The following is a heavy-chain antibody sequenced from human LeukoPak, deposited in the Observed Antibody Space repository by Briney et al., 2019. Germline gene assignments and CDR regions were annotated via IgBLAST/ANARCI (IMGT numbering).Heavy chain of an antibody. Sequence: VKVSCKASGGTFSSYAISWVRQAPGQGLEWMGRIIPILGIANYAQKFQGRVTITADKSTSTAYMELSSLRSEDTAVYYCARASGSSWYGGFDYWGQGTLVTVSS. CDR2: IIPILGIA. J-gene: IGHJ4*02. D-gene: IGHD6-13*01. V-gene: IGHV1-69*04. CDR1: GGTFSSYA. CDR3: ARASGSSWYGGFDY.